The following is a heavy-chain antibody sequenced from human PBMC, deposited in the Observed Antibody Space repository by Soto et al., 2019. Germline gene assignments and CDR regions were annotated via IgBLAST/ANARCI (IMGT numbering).Heavy chain of an antibody. D-gene: IGHD1-26*01. Sequence: SETLSLTCTVSGGSVSSGSYYWSWIRQPPGKGLEWIGYIYYSGSTNYNPSLKSRVTISVDTSKNQFSLKLSSVTAADTAVYYCARVQGATNALDYWGQGTLVTVSS. V-gene: IGHV4-61*01. CDR2: IYYSGST. CDR1: GGSVSSGSYY. CDR3: ARVQGATNALDY. J-gene: IGHJ4*02.